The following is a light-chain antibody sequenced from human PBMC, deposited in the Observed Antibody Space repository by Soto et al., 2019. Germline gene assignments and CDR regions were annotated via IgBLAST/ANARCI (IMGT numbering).Light chain of an antibody. CDR1: SSNIGSNT. J-gene: IGLJ2*01. Sequence: QPVLTQPPSASGTPGQRVSISCSGSSSNIGSNTVTWYQQLPGTAPKLLIYGQNQRPSGVPDRFSGSKSGTSASLAISGLLSVVEVDYCCAVWADSLDGRVFGGGTKLTVL. V-gene: IGLV1-44*01. CDR3: AVWADSLDGRV. CDR2: GQN.